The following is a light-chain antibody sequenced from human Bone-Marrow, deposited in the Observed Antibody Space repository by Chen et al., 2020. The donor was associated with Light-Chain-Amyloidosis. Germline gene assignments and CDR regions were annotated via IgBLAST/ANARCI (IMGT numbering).Light chain of an antibody. V-gene: IGKV3-11*01. CDR3: QQRSGWFLT. Sequence: EIVLTQSPATLSLSPGESATLSCRASRSISSYLGWYQQRPGQAPRLLIYDASNRATGIPARFSGSGSGTDFTLTISSLEPEDFAVYYCQQRSGWFLTFGGGTKVEIK. CDR2: DAS. J-gene: IGKJ4*01. CDR1: RSISSY.